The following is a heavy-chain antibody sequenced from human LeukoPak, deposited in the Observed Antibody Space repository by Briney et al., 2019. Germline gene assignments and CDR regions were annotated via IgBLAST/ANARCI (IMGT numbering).Heavy chain of an antibody. D-gene: IGHD2/OR15-2a*01. V-gene: IGHV4-34*01. Sequence: SETLSLTCAVYGGSFSGYYWSWIRQPPGKGLEWIGEINHSGSTNYNPSLKSRVTISVDTSKNQFSLKLSSVTAADTAVYYCARLRIRLPLWYYMDVWGKGNTVTVSS. CDR2: INHSGST. J-gene: IGHJ6*03. CDR1: GGSFSGYY. CDR3: ARLRIRLPLWYYMDV.